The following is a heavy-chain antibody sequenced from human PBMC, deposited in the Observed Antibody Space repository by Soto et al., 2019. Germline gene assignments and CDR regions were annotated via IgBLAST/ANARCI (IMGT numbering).Heavy chain of an antibody. V-gene: IGHV3-7*01. D-gene: IGHD3-16*02. CDR3: VRALTAHIYYDYVGGCYLPKSYGMDV. Sequence: GWSLRLSCEASGFTFNAYWMRWVRQAPGKGLERVANIKEDGSEQHYVDSVKGRFTISRENAKNPIYLQMDSLRTEDTGVYYCVRALTAHIYYDYVGGCYLPKSYGMDVWGKGTKVTVSS. CDR2: IKEDGSEQ. CDR1: GFTFNAYW. J-gene: IGHJ6*04.